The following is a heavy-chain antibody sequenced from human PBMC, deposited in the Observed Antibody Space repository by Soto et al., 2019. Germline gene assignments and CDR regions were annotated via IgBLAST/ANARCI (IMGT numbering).Heavy chain of an antibody. D-gene: IGHD2-15*01. Sequence: ASVKVSCKASGYTFTSYGISWVRQAPGQGLEWMGWISAYNGNTNYARKLQGRVTMTTDTSTSTAYMELRSLRSDDTAVYYCARVRIEDIVVVVAAPDYWGQGTLVTVSS. V-gene: IGHV1-18*01. CDR3: ARVRIEDIVVVVAAPDY. CDR1: GYTFTSYG. CDR2: ISAYNGNT. J-gene: IGHJ4*02.